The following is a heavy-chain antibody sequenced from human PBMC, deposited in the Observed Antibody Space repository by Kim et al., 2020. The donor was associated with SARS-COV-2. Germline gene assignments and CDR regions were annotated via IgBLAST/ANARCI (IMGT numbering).Heavy chain of an antibody. J-gene: IGHJ4*02. Sequence: GGSLRLSCAASGFTFSSYGMHWVRQAPGKGLEWVEVISYDGSNKYYTDSVKGRFTISRDNAKNTLYLQMNSLRAEDTAVYYCAKDGLLWFGELDYWGQGTLVTVSS. D-gene: IGHD3-10*01. CDR1: GFTFSSYG. CDR2: ISYDGSNK. CDR3: AKDGLLWFGELDY. V-gene: IGHV3-30*18.